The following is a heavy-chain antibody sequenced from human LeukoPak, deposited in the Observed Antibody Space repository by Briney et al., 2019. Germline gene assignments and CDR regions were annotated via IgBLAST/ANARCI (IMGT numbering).Heavy chain of an antibody. D-gene: IGHD6-19*01. CDR2: ISGGSSTI. CDR1: GFTLSSYS. V-gene: IGHV3-48*01. Sequence: QSGGSLRLSCAVSGFTLSSYSMNWVRQAPGKGLEWVSYISGGSSTIYYADSVKGRFTVSRDNAKNSLYLLMDTLRAEDTAVYYCARVGSNQWLDYWGQGTLVTVSS. CDR3: ARVGSNQWLDY. J-gene: IGHJ4*02.